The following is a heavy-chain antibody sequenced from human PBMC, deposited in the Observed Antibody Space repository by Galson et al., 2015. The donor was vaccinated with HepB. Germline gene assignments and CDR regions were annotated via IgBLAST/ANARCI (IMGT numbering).Heavy chain of an antibody. J-gene: IGHJ1*01. D-gene: IGHD5-18*01. Sequence: PALVKPTQTLTLTCSFSGFSISTNGMCVSWIRQSPGKALEWLARIDWDDDKYYNRSLKTRLTISKDTSKNQVVLTMTNMDPLDTATYFCARVGYRPAARSAEYFQNWGQGTLVTVSS. V-gene: IGHV2-70*11. CDR2: IDWDDDK. CDR3: ARVGYRPAARSAEYFQN. CDR1: GFSISTNGMC.